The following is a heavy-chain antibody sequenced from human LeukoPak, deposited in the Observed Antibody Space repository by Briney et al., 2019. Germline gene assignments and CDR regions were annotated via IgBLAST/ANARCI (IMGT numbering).Heavy chain of an antibody. V-gene: IGHV1-69*13. J-gene: IGHJ3*02. CDR3: ATSPYYDFWSGHNGAFDI. D-gene: IGHD3-3*01. CDR2: IIPIFSTA. Sequence: GASVKVSCKASGGTFGSYAISWVRQAPGQGLEWMGGIIPIFSTASYAQKFQGRVTTTADESTSLVYMELSSLRSEDTAVYYCATSPYYDFWSGHNGAFDIWGQGTMVIVSS. CDR1: GGTFGSYA.